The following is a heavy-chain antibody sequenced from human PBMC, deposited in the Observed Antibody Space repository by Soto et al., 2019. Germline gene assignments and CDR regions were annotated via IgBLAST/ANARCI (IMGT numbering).Heavy chain of an antibody. V-gene: IGHV3-74*01. Sequence: PGESLKISCAASGFTFSSYWMHWVRQAPGKGLVWVSRINSDGSSTSYADSVKGRFTISRDNAKNTLYLQMNSLRAEDTAVYYCVRTSLVVAAATREDYWGQGTLVTVS. CDR1: GFTFSSYW. D-gene: IGHD2-15*01. CDR2: INSDGSST. CDR3: VRTSLVVAAATREDY. J-gene: IGHJ4*02.